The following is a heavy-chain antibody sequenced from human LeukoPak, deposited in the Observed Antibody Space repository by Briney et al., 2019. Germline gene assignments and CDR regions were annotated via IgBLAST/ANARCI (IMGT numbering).Heavy chain of an antibody. CDR2: INPSGGST. J-gene: IGHJ3*02. V-gene: IGHV1-46*01. CDR3: ANDSGSYGDDAFDI. CDR1: GYTFTSYY. Sequence: AASVRVSCKASGYTFTSYYMHWVRQAPGQGLEWMGIINPSGGSTSYAQKFQGRVTMTRDTSISTAYMEPSRLRSDDTAVYYCANDSGSYGDDAFDIWGQGTMVTVSS. D-gene: IGHD1-26*01.